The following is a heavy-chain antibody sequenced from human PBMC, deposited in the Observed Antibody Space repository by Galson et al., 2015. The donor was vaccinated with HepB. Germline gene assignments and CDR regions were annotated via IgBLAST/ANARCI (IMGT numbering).Heavy chain of an antibody. CDR2: IYYSGST. J-gene: IGHJ5*02. Sequence: LSLTCTVSGGSISSSSYYWGWIRQPPGKGLEWIGSIYYSGSTYYNPSLKSRVTISVDTSRNQFSLKLSSVTAADTAVYYCARLLGYCTNGVCLGFDPWGQGTLVTVSS. D-gene: IGHD2-8*01. CDR1: GGSISSSSYY. V-gene: IGHV4-39*01. CDR3: ARLLGYCTNGVCLGFDP.